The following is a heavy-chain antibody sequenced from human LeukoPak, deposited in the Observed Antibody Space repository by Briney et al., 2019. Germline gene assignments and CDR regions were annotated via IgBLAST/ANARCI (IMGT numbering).Heavy chain of an antibody. D-gene: IGHD5-12*01. CDR1: GFTVSDIY. CDR2: IYSGSIT. J-gene: IGHJ5*02. V-gene: IGHV3-53*04. Sequence: GGALRLSCAVSGFTVSDIYMSWVRQAPGKGLEWVSLIYSGSITYYADSVKGRFTISRHNSRNTFYLQMNSLRPEDTAVYYCARDQRSGSLDPWGQGAMVTVSS. CDR3: ARDQRSGSLDP.